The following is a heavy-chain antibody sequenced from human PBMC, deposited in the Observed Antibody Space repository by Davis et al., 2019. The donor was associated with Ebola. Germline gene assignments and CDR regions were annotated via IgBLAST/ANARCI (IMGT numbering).Heavy chain of an antibody. CDR2: ISSSSTYI. V-gene: IGHV3-21*01. J-gene: IGHJ4*02. CDR1: GFTFSSYS. CDR3: ARDLVVVAADYFDY. D-gene: IGHD2-15*01. Sequence: GGSLRLSCAASGFTFSSYSLNWVRQAPGEGLEWVSSISSSSTYIYYADSVKGRFTISRDNAKSSLFLQMNSLRPDDTAVYYCARDLVVVAADYFDYWGQGTLVTVSS.